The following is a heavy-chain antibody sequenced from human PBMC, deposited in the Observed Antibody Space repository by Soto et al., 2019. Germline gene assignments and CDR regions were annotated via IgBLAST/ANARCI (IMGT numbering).Heavy chain of an antibody. CDR3: ARGLIVMLAGIEELINSHFDS. V-gene: IGHV4-30-2*05. CDR2: IYNSGST. D-gene: IGHD2-21*02. CDR1: GGYISGGYYS. J-gene: IGHJ4*02. Sequence: SETLSLTCAVSGGYISGGYYSWSWIRQPPGKGLEWIGFIYNSGSTYYNSSLKSRVTTSVDTSKNQFSLRLSSVTAADTAVYYCARGLIVMLAGIEELINSHFDSWGQGTLVTVSS.